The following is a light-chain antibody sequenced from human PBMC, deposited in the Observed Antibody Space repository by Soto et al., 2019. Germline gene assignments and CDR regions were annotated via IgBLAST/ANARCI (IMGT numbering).Light chain of an antibody. Sequence: QAVVTQEPSLTVSPGGTVTLTCGSSTGAVTSGHYPYWFQQKPGQAPRTLIYDTSNKHSWTPARFSGSLLGGKAALTLSGALPEDEAEYYCLLSYSGADAVFGGGTQLTVL. CDR3: LLSYSGADAV. CDR1: TGAVTSGHY. CDR2: DTS. V-gene: IGLV7-46*01. J-gene: IGLJ7*01.